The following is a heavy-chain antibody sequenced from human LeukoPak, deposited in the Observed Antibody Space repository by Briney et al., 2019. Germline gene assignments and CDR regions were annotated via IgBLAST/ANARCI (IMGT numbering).Heavy chain of an antibody. CDR3: AKDSETGNPYWYFDL. CDR1: GFTFDDYA. V-gene: IGHV3-9*01. Sequence: GGSLRLSRAASGFTFDDYAMHWVRQAPGKGLEWVSGISWNSGSIGYADSVKGRFTISRDNAKNSLYLQMNSLRAEDTALYYCAKDSETGNPYWYFDLWGRGTLVTVSS. CDR2: ISWNSGSI. J-gene: IGHJ2*01. D-gene: IGHD1-1*01.